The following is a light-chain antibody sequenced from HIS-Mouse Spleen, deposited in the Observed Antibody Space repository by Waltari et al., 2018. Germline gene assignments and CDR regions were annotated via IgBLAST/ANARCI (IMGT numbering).Light chain of an antibody. J-gene: IGLJ2*01. CDR2: KDS. V-gene: IGLV3-25*03. CDR3: QSADSSGTYVV. Sequence: SYELTQPPSVSVSPGQTARITCSGDALPTQYAYWYQQKPGQAPVLVIYKDSERPSGIPERFSGSSSGTTVTLTISGVQEEDEADYYCQSADSSGTYVVFGGGTKLTVL. CDR1: ALPTQY.